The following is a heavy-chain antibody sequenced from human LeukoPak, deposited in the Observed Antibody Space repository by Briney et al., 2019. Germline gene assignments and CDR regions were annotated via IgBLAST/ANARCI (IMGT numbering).Heavy chain of an antibody. D-gene: IGHD5-18*01. J-gene: IGHJ6*02. Sequence: ASVKVSCKASGYTFTGYYMHWVRQAPGQGLEWMGWINPNSGGTNYAQKFQGRATMTRDTSISTAYMELSRLRSDDTAVYYCARMDVDTAMVRSVYGMDVWGQGTTVTVSS. CDR2: INPNSGGT. CDR3: ARMDVDTAMVRSVYGMDV. V-gene: IGHV1-2*02. CDR1: GYTFTGYY.